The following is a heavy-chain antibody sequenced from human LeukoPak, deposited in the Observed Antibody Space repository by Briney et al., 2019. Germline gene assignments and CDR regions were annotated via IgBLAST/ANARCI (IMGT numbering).Heavy chain of an antibody. CDR3: ARSRLRDLAFDI. Sequence: GGSLRLSCAASGFTVSSNYMSWVRQAPGKGLEWVSVIYSGGSTYYADSVKGRFTISRGNSKNTLYLQMNSLRAEDTAVYYCARSRLRDLAFDIWGQGTMVTVSS. J-gene: IGHJ3*02. CDR1: GFTVSSNY. V-gene: IGHV3-53*01. CDR2: IYSGGST. D-gene: IGHD2-21*01.